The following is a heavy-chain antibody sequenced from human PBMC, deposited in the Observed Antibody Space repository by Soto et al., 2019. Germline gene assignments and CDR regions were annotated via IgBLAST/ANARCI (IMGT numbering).Heavy chain of an antibody. CDR1: GFTFSRYS. Sequence: EVQLVESGGGLVQPGGSLRLSCAAYGFTFSRYSMNWARQAPGKGLEWVSYISSTSNTIYYAESVKGRFTISRDNAKNSLYLQLNSLRDEDTAVYYCARDFSGYSFGYGYWGQGTLVTVSS. CDR2: ISSTSNTI. J-gene: IGHJ4*02. CDR3: ARDFSGYSFGYGY. V-gene: IGHV3-48*02. D-gene: IGHD5-18*01.